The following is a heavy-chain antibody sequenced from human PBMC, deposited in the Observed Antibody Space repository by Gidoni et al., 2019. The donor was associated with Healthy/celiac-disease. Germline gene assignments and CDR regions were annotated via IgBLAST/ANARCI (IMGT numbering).Heavy chain of an antibody. CDR3: ASLRGSVVRGVIIGGFDY. CDR1: GYTFTGYY. CDR2: INPNSGGT. Sequence: QVQLVQSGAEVTKPGASVNVSCTPSGYTFTGYYMHWVRQAPGQGLEWRGWINPNSGGTNYAQKFQGRVTMTRDTSISTAYMELSRLRSDDTAVYYCASLRGSVVRGVIIGGFDYWGQGTLVTVSS. J-gene: IGHJ4*02. V-gene: IGHV1-2*02. D-gene: IGHD3-10*01.